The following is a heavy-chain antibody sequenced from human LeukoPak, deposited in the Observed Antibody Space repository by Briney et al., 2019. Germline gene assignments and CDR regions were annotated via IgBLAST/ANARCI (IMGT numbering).Heavy chain of an antibody. Sequence: ASVKVSCKASGYTFTYYYMHWVRQSPGQGLEWMGIINPSGGSTSYAQKFQGRVTMTRDTSTSTVYMELSSLRSEDTAVYYCARKAGGSYRLDYWGQGTLATVSS. CDR3: ARKAGGSYRLDY. CDR1: GYTFTYYY. V-gene: IGHV1-46*01. CDR2: INPSGGST. D-gene: IGHD1-26*01. J-gene: IGHJ4*02.